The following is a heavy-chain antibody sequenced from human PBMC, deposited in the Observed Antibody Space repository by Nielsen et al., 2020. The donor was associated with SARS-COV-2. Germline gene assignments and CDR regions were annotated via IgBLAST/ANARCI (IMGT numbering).Heavy chain of an antibody. CDR3: ARGGYYDILTGLGMDV. J-gene: IGHJ6*02. V-gene: IGHV3-33*01. CDR2: IWYDGSNK. D-gene: IGHD3-9*01. CDR1: GYTLTELS. Sequence: SCKVSGYTLTELSMHWVRQAPGKGLEWVAVIWYDGSNKYYADSVKGRFTISRDNSKNTLYLQMNSLRAEDTAVYYCARGGYYDILTGLGMDVWGQGTTVTVSS.